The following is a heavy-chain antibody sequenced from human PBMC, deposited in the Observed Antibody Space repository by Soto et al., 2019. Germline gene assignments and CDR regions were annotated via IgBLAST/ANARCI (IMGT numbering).Heavy chain of an antibody. CDR3: ARTYSSSHYFDY. CDR2: IFYIGST. V-gene: IGHV4-59*08. CDR1: GGSISSYY. D-gene: IGHD6-6*01. Sequence: QVQLQESGPGLVKPSETLCLTCTVSGGSISSYYLSWIRQPPGKGLEWIGYIFYIGSTNYNPSLKRRVTTSVDPSKNQFSRKLSSVTASDTSGYYCARTYSSSHYFDYWGQGTLVTVSS. J-gene: IGHJ4*02.